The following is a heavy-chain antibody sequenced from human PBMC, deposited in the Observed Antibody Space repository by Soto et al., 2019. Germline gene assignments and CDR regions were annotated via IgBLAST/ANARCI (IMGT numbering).Heavy chain of an antibody. Sequence: HTLSLTCAISGDSVSSNTAAWNWIRSSPSRGLEWLGRTYYRSNWRHDYAVSVKSRITVNPDTSKNHFSLQLNSVTPDDTAVEYGARAVAGSGFVRWSQGNLVAVAS. J-gene: IGHJ4*02. D-gene: IGHD6-25*01. V-gene: IGHV6-1*01. CDR1: GDSVSSNTAA. CDR3: ARAVAGSGFVR. CDR2: TYYRSNWRH.